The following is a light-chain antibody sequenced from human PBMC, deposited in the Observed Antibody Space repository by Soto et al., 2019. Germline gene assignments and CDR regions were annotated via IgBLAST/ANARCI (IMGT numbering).Light chain of an antibody. CDR3: LQDYYYPRT. CDR2: AAS. CDR1: LSIGRW. V-gene: IGKV1-6*01. J-gene: IGKJ1*01. Sequence: IQVTHPQTAPSASVGDRVTNTCLSSLSIGRWLTWYQQKPGKAPKLLSFAASSLRSGVPSRFSGSGSGTDFTLTISSLLPEDFATYYCLQDYYYPRTFGQGTKVDI.